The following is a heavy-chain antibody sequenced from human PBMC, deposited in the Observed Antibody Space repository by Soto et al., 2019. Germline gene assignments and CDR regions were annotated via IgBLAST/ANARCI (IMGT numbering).Heavy chain of an antibody. CDR1: EFTCSGSG. D-gene: IGHD3-16*01. J-gene: IGHJ4*02. CDR2: IWYDGSKK. CDR3: STDLGGLGERPGSFDY. Sequence: RHWCVVSEFTCSGSGMHRVSKTQGKGLEWVAVIWYDGSKKKYVDSVKGRFTISRDNSKNMLYLQMDSLRAEDTAVYYCSTDLGGLGERPGSFDYWGQGTPVTVSS. V-gene: IGHV3-33*03.